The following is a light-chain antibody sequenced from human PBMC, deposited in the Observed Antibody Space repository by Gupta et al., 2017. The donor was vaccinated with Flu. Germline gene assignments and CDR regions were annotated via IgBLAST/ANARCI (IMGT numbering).Light chain of an antibody. CDR1: SFGSQN. Sequence: SYALTQPLSVSVALGQTATITCGGNSFGSQNVNWYQQNPGQAPVLVIYRDSDRPAGIPERVSGSVSGNTATLTIRRAQVEDEADYFCQVWASGTVVFGGGTKLTVL. CDR2: RDS. J-gene: IGLJ2*01. CDR3: QVWASGTVV. V-gene: IGLV3-9*01.